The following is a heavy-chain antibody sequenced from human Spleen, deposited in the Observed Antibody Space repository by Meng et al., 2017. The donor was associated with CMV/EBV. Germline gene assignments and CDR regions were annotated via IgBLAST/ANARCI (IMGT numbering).Heavy chain of an antibody. CDR1: GFTFSSYE. V-gene: IGHV3-33*08. Sequence: GESLKISCAASGFTFSSYEMNWVRQAPGKGLEWVALIWYDGSNEYYADSVKGRFTISRDNSKNTVFLQMNSLRVDDTAMYYCARHKVVGATGPYYFDYWGQGTLVTVSS. CDR2: IWYDGSNE. CDR3: ARHKVVGATGPYYFDY. D-gene: IGHD1-26*01. J-gene: IGHJ4*02.